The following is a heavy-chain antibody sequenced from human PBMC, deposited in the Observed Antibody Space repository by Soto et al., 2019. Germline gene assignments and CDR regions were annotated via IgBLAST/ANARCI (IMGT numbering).Heavy chain of an antibody. D-gene: IGHD2-15*01. V-gene: IGHV1-24*01. CDR3: AIGVVVVAPYYYGMDV. CDR1: GYTLTELS. J-gene: IGHJ6*02. Sequence: VSGYTLTELSMHWVRQAPGKGLEWMGGFDPEDGETIYAQKFQGRVTMTEDTSTDTAYMELSSLRSEDTAVYYCAIGVVVVAPYYYGMDVWGQGTTVTVSS. CDR2: FDPEDGET.